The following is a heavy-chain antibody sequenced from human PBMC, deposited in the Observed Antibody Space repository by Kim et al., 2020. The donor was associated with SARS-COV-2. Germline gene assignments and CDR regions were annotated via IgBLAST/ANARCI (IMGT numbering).Heavy chain of an antibody. CDR3: ARDSVGLPYFDWLSNGMDV. CDR1: GFTFSSYE. D-gene: IGHD3-9*01. CDR2: ISSSGSTI. V-gene: IGHV3-48*03. J-gene: IGHJ6*02. Sequence: GGSLRLSCAASGFTFSSYEMNWVRQAPGKGLEWVSYISSSGSTIYYADSVKGRFTISRDNAKNSLYLQMNSLRAEDTAVYYCARDSVGLPYFDWLSNGMDVWGQGTTVTVSS.